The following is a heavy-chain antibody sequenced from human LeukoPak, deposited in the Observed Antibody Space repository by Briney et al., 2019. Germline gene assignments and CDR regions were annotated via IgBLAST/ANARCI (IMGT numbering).Heavy chain of an antibody. CDR2: TYLGDSDT. Sequence: GESLKISCKGSGYIFTSHWIGWVRQMPGKGLEWMGSTYLGDSDTKYSPSFQGQVTISVDKSITTAFLQWTTLKASDTAMYYCVRTTEYTSGWAFDHWGQGALVTVSS. CDR1: GYIFTSHW. J-gene: IGHJ4*02. CDR3: VRTTEYTSGWAFDH. D-gene: IGHD6-19*01. V-gene: IGHV5-51*01.